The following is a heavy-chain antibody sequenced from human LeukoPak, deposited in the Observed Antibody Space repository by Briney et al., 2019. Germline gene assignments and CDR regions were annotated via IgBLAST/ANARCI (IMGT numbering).Heavy chain of an antibody. V-gene: IGHV4-30-4*08. CDR3: ARIPRYCSSTSCYRGDAFDI. Sequence: SETLSLTCTVSGGSISSGDYYWSWIRQPPGKGLEWIGYIYYSGSTYYNPSLKSRVTISVDTSKNQFSLKLSSVTAADTAVYYCARIPRYCSSTSCYRGDAFDIWGQGTMVTVSS. CDR1: GGSISSGDYY. J-gene: IGHJ3*02. D-gene: IGHD2-2*01. CDR2: IYYSGST.